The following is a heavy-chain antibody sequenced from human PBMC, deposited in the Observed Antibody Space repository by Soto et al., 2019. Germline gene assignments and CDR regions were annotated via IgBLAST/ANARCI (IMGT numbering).Heavy chain of an antibody. CDR2: IKSKPDGGTT. D-gene: IGHD3-3*01. CDR3: TTDSYYDCWSGYDAFDI. V-gene: IGHV3-15*01. J-gene: IGHJ3*02. CDR1: GFTFSNAW. Sequence: GGSLRLSCAASGFTFSNAWMSWVRQAPGKGLEWVGRIKSKPDGGTTDYAAPEKCRLAISRDDSKNTLYLQMNILKTVDTAVYYCTTDSYYDCWSGYDAFDIWGQGTMVTVSS.